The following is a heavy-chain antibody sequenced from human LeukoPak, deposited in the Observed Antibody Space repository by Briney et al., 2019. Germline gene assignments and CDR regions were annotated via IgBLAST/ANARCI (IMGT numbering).Heavy chain of an antibody. CDR3: ARGFFGSSWYVLRGGDWFDP. CDR2: MNPNSGNT. D-gene: IGHD6-13*01. CDR1: GYTFTSYD. Sequence: GASVTVSCKASGYTFTSYDINWVRQATGQGLEWMGWMNPNSGNTGYAQKFQGRVTMTRNTSISTAYMELSSLRSEDTAVYYCARGFFGSSWYVLRGGDWFDPWGQGTLVTVSS. V-gene: IGHV1-8*01. J-gene: IGHJ5*02.